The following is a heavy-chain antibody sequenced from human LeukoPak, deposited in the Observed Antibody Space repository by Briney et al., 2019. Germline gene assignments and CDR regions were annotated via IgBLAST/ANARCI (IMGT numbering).Heavy chain of an antibody. D-gene: IGHD6-19*01. CDR1: GFTFSRYS. Sequence: GGSLRLSCAGSGFTFSRYSMNWFRQAPGKGLERVSSISSRSTNIFYADSVKGRFTISRDNTKNSLYLQMNSLGAEDTAVYYCARDAQWLVPEAYFYYMDVWGKGTTVNVSS. CDR3: ARDAQWLVPEAYFYYMDV. V-gene: IGHV3-21*01. CDR2: ISSRSTNI. J-gene: IGHJ6*03.